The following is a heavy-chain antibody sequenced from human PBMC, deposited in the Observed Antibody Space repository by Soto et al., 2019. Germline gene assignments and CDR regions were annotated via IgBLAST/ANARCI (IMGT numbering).Heavy chain of an antibody. CDR2: ISGSGGST. J-gene: IGHJ4*02. Sequence: GGSLRLSCAASGFTFSSYAMSWVRQAPGKGLEWVSAISGSGGSTYYADSVKGRFTISRDNSKNTLYLQMNSLRAEDTAVYYCAKDHLLTGTDSFLRVFNGFDYWGQGTLVTVSS. CDR3: AKDHLLTGTDSFLRVFNGFDY. D-gene: IGHD1-20*01. V-gene: IGHV3-23*01. CDR1: GFTFSSYA.